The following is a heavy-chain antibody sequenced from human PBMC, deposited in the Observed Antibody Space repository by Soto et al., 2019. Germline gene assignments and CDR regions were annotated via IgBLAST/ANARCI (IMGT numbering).Heavy chain of an antibody. CDR3: ARRSIAARSRWFDP. V-gene: IGHV4-34*01. Sequence: SETLSLTCAVYGGSFSGYYWSWIRQPPGKGLEWIGEINHSGSTNYNPSLKSRVTISVDTSKNQFSLKLSSVTAADTAVYYCARRSIAARSRWFDPWGQGTLVTVSS. J-gene: IGHJ5*02. CDR1: GGSFSGYY. CDR2: INHSGST. D-gene: IGHD6-6*01.